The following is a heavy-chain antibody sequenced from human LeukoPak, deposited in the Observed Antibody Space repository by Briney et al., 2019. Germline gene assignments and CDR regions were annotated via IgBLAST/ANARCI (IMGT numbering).Heavy chain of an antibody. J-gene: IGHJ4*02. CDR3: ASNPSLVDY. V-gene: IGHV3-74*01. D-gene: IGHD2-21*01. CDR2: INTDGSIT. Sequence: GGSLRLSCAASGFNLNNYWMHWVRQAPGKGLVWVSRINTDGSITTYADSVKGRFTISRDNSKNTLYLQMNSLRAEDTAVYYCASNPSLVDYWGQGTLVTVSS. CDR1: GFNLNNYW.